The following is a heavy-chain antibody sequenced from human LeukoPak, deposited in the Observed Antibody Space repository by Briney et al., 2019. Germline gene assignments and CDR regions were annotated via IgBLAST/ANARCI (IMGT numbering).Heavy chain of an antibody. CDR2: IIPIFGTA. J-gene: IGHJ6*03. CDR1: GYTFTGYY. D-gene: IGHD3-10*01. Sequence: ASVKVSCKASGYTFTGYYMHWVRQAPGQGLEWMGGIIPIFGTANYAQKFQGRVTITADESTSTAYMELSSLRSEDTAVYYCARSRNYYGSGAGYYYYYMDVWGKGTTVTVSS. CDR3: ARSRNYYGSGAGYYYYYMDV. V-gene: IGHV1-69*13.